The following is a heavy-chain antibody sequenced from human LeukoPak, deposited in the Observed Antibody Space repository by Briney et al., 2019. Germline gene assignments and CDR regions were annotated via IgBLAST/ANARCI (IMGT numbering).Heavy chain of an antibody. CDR3: ARGYYGSGSYYNPPYYYYYYMDV. CDR1: GGTFSSYA. V-gene: IGHV1-69*13. D-gene: IGHD3-10*01. Sequence: ASVKVSCKAFGGTFSSYAISWVRQAPGQGLEWMGGIIPIFGTANYAQKFQGRVTITADESTSTAYMELSSLRSEDTAVYYCARGYYGSGSYYNPPYYYYYYMDVWGKGTTVTISS. CDR2: IIPIFGTA. J-gene: IGHJ6*03.